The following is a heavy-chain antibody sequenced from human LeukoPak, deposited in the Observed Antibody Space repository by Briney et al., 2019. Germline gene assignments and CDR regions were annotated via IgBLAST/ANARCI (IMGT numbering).Heavy chain of an antibody. CDR3: ARDPRQIGIFDY. D-gene: IGHD1-26*01. J-gene: IGHJ4*02. CDR1: GFTFSSYA. Sequence: GGSLRLSCAASGFTFSSYAMSWVRQAPGKGLEWVAVIWYDGSNKYYADSVKGRFTISRDNSKNTLYLQMNSLRAEDTAVYYCARDPRQIGIFDYWGQGTLVTVSS. V-gene: IGHV3-33*08. CDR2: IWYDGSNK.